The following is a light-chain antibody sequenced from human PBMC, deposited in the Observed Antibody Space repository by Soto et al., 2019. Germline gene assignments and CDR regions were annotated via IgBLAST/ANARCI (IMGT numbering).Light chain of an antibody. CDR2: WAS. J-gene: IGKJ1*01. Sequence: DIVMTQSPDSLAVSLGERATINCKSSQSVLYSSNNKNYLAWYQQKPGQSPKLLIYWASTRESGVPDRFSGSGSETDFTLTISSLQADDVAVYYCQLYYGTRQSFGQGTRVEI. V-gene: IGKV4-1*01. CDR3: QLYYGTRQS. CDR1: QSVLYSSNNKNY.